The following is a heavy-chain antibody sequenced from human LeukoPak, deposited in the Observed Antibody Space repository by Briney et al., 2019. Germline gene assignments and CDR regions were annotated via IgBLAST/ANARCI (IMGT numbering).Heavy chain of an antibody. Sequence: GGSLRLSCAASGFTFSSYAMSWVRQAPGKGLEWVSAISGSGGSTYYADSVKGRFTISRDNSKNTLYLQMNSLRAEDTALYYCAKGGSSSWYGAHHDYWGQGTLVTVSS. J-gene: IGHJ4*02. V-gene: IGHV3-23*01. CDR1: GFTFSSYA. D-gene: IGHD6-13*01. CDR3: AKGGSSSWYGAHHDY. CDR2: ISGSGGST.